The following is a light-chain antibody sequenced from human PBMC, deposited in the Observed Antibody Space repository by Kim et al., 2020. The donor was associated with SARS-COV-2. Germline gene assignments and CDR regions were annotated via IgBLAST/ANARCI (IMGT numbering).Light chain of an antibody. V-gene: IGKV1-33*01. Sequence: ASRGDRVTITCRATQDIGNYLNWYQQKPGKAPKLLIYAASSLQSGVPSRFSGSGSGTDFTFTISNLQPEDITTYYCQQTYSLPLTFGGGTKVDIK. CDR2: AAS. CDR3: QQTYSLPLT. J-gene: IGKJ4*01. CDR1: QDIGNY.